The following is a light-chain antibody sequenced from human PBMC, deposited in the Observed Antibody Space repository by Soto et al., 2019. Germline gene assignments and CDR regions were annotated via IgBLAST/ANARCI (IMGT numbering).Light chain of an antibody. V-gene: IGKV3-20*01. Sequence: EIVLTQSPGTLSLSPGERATLSCRASQSVSSSYLAWYQQKPGQAPRLLIYGASSRATGIPDRFSGSGSVTDFTLPISRLETEDFAVYYCQPYGSSPIFTFGPGTKVDIK. CDR1: QSVSSSY. CDR3: QPYGSSPIFT. CDR2: GAS. J-gene: IGKJ3*01.